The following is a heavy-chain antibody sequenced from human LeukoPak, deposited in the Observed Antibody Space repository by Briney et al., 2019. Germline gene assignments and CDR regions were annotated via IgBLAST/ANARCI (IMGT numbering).Heavy chain of an antibody. CDR2: IYPCDSDT. J-gene: IGHJ3*02. CDR3: ARPELARDDAFDI. V-gene: IGHV5-51*01. Sequence: GGSLQISFQGSGFRFTSYWIGWVRRMPRKGRAWMGIIYPCDSDTRYNPSFQGQVTISADKSISTAYLQWSSLKASDTAMYYCARPELARDDAFDIWGQGTMVTVSS. D-gene: IGHD1-26*01. CDR1: GFRFTSYW.